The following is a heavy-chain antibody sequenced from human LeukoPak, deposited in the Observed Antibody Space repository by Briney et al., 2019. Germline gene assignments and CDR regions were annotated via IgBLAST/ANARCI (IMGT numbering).Heavy chain of an antibody. CDR2: INPSGGST. J-gene: IGHJ5*02. Sequence: GPSVKVSCKASGYTFTSYYMHWVRQAPGQGLEWMGIINPSGGSTSYAQKFQGRVTMTRDMSTSTVYMELSSLRSEDTAVYYCAREGRLDRGHKNWFDPWGQGTLVTVSS. CDR1: GYTFTSYY. V-gene: IGHV1-46*01. CDR3: AREGRLDRGHKNWFDP. D-gene: IGHD3-10*01.